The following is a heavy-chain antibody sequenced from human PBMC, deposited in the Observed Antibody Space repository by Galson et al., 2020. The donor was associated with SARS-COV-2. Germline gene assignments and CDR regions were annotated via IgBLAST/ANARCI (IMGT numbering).Heavy chain of an antibody. CDR1: GFTFSSYA. CDR3: AGAAGTGHFDY. J-gene: IGHJ4*02. V-gene: IGHV3-23*01. CDR2: ISGSGGST. D-gene: IGHD6-13*01. Sequence: GGSLRLSCAASGFTFSSYAMSWVRQAPGKGLEWVSAISGSGGSTYYAAPVKGRFTISSDNSKNTLYLQMNSLRAEDTAVYYCAGAAGTGHFDYWGQGTLVTVSS.